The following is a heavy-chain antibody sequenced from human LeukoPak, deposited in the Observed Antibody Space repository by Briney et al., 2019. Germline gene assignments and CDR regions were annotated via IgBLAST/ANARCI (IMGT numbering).Heavy chain of an antibody. Sequence: ASVKVSCKASGYTFTSYDINWVRQATGQGLEWMGWMNPNSGNTGYAQKFQGRVTMTRNTSISTAYMELSSLRSEDTVVYYCARGPIAAALLDRFDPWGQGTLVTVSS. V-gene: IGHV1-8*01. CDR3: ARGPIAAALLDRFDP. D-gene: IGHD6-13*01. CDR1: GYTFTSYD. J-gene: IGHJ5*02. CDR2: MNPNSGNT.